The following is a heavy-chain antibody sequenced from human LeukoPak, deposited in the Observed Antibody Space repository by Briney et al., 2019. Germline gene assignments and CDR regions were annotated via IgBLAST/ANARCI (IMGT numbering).Heavy chain of an antibody. V-gene: IGHV4-30-2*01. Sequence: SETLSLTCAVSGGSISSGGYSWSWIRQPPGKGLEWIGYIYHSGSTYYNPSLKSRVTISVDRSKNQFSLKLSSVTAADTAVYYCASTYCSSSSCYSFDYWGQGTLVTVSS. D-gene: IGHD2-2*01. J-gene: IGHJ4*02. CDR1: GGSISSGGYS. CDR2: IYHSGST. CDR3: ASTYCSSSSCYSFDY.